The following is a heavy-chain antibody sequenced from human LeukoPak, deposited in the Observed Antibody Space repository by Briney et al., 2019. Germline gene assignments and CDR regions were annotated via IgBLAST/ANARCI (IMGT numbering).Heavy chain of an antibody. CDR3: ARVTTVTTAYYYYYMDV. CDR2: IIPIFGTA. J-gene: IGHJ6*03. V-gene: IGHV1-69*13. CDR1: GGTFSSYA. D-gene: IGHD4-17*01. Sequence: GASVKVSCKASGGTFSSYAISWVRQAPGQGLEWMGGIIPIFGTANYAQKFQGRVTITADESTSTAYMELSSLRSEDTAVYYCARVTTVTTAYYYYYMDVWGKGTTVTTSS.